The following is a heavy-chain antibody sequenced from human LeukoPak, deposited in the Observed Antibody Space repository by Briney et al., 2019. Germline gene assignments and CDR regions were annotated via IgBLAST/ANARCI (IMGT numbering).Heavy chain of an antibody. D-gene: IGHD6-13*01. V-gene: IGHV3-66*01. CDR1: GFTVSSNY. J-gene: IGHJ6*02. CDR3: ARDLGSSSSGRYYYYGMDV. Sequence: GGSLRLSCAASGFTVSSNYMSWVRQAPGKGLEWVSVIYSGGSTYYADSVKGRFTISRDNSKDTLYLQMNSLRAEDTAVYYCARDLGSSSSGRYYYYGMDVWGQGTTVTVSS. CDR2: IYSGGST.